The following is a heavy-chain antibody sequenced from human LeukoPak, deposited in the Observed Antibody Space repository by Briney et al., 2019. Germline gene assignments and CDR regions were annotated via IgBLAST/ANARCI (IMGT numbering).Heavy chain of an antibody. CDR3: ARMPVVVIASKAFDI. Sequence: PSQTLSLTCTVSGGSISSGGYYWSWIRQPPGKGLEWIGYIYHSGSTYYNPSLKSRVTISVDRSKNQFSLKLSSVTAADTAVYYCARMPVVVIASKAFDIWGQGTMVTVSS. V-gene: IGHV4-30-2*01. CDR1: GGSISSGGYY. CDR2: IYHSGST. D-gene: IGHD2-21*01. J-gene: IGHJ3*02.